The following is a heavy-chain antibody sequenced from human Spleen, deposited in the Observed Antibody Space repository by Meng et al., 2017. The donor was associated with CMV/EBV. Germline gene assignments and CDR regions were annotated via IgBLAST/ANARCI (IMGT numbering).Heavy chain of an antibody. CDR2: INTNNAIP. J-gene: IGHJ4*02. Sequence: QVHLVQSWSELKKSGASVKVSCKASGYHFTSYALSLVRTAPGQGLEWMGWINTNNAIPTYAQGFTERFVFSLDTSVSTTYLQISSLKAEDTAVYYCERVHSSGYYGPNDYWGQGTLVTVSS. V-gene: IGHV7-4-1*02. D-gene: IGHD3-22*01. CDR3: ERVHSSGYYGPNDY. CDR1: GYHFTSYA.